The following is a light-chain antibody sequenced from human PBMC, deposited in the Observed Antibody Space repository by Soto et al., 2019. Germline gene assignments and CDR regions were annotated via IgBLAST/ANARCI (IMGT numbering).Light chain of an antibody. Sequence: ESVLTQSPGTLSLSPGERATLSCMASQSVRSSFLAWYQLKPGQAPRLLIYGASSRATGIPDRFSGSGSGTDFTLTIRRLEPDDVAVYYCQQYDSSPWTFGQGTKVEIK. CDR1: QSVRSSF. CDR3: QQYDSSPWT. V-gene: IGKV3-20*01. J-gene: IGKJ1*01. CDR2: GAS.